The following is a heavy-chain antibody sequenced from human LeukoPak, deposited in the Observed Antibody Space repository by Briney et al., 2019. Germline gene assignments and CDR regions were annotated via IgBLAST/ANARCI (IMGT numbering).Heavy chain of an antibody. CDR1: GFTFSNFA. V-gene: IGHV3-64*01. J-gene: IGHJ4*02. Sequence: GGSLRLSCAASGFTFSNFAMHWVRQAPGKGLEYVSAISSNGGSTYYANSVRARFTISRDNSKNTLYLQMGSLRAEDMAVYYCAREVPAAVAYIDYWGQGTLVTVSS. CDR2: ISSNGGST. D-gene: IGHD2-2*01. CDR3: AREVPAAVAYIDY.